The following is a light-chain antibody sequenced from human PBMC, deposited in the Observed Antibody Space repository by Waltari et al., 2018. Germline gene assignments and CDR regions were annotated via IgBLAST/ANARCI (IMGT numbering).Light chain of an antibody. CDR3: QQYGSSPPYT. J-gene: IGKJ2*01. Sequence: EIVLTQSPGTLSLSPGERATLSCRASQSVSSSYLAWYQQKPGQTPRLLIYDASSRATGIPDRFSGSGSGTDFTLTSSRLEPEDFAVYYCQQYGSSPPYTFGQGTKLEIK. CDR2: DAS. V-gene: IGKV3-20*01. CDR1: QSVSSSY.